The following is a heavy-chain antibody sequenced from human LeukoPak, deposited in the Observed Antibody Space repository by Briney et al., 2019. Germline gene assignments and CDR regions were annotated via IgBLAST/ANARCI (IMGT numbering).Heavy chain of an antibody. CDR1: GFTVSSNY. V-gene: IGHV3-66*01. CDR2: IYSGGST. Sequence: GGSMRLSCAVSGFTVSSNYMSWVRQAPGKGLEWVSVIYSGGSTYYADSVKGRFTISRDNSKNTLYLQMNSLRAEDTAVYYCAREEHYCGYSYEALWGQGTLVTVSS. CDR3: AREEHYCGYSYEAL. D-gene: IGHD5-18*01. J-gene: IGHJ4*02.